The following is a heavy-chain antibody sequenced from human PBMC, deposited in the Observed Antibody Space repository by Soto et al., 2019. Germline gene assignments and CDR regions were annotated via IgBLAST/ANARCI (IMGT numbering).Heavy chain of an antibody. J-gene: IGHJ4*02. CDR2: INAGNGNT. CDR1: GYTFTSYA. CDR3: ARGSVYRWYFDY. D-gene: IGHD3-16*02. Sequence: QVQLVQSGAEVKKPGASVKVSCKASGYTFTSYAMHWVRQAPGQRLEWMGWINAGNGNTKYSQKFQGRVTITRDTSASTAYMEPSSLRSEDTAVYSCARGSVYRWYFDYWGQGTLVTVSS. V-gene: IGHV1-3*01.